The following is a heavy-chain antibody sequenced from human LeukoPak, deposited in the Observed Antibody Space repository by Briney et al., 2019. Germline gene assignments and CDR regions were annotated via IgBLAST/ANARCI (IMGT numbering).Heavy chain of an antibody. V-gene: IGHV4-39*07. CDR1: GGSISSSSYY. D-gene: IGHD2-15*01. CDR3: ARLIVRRVAPRSRHDAFDI. CDR2: IYYSGST. J-gene: IGHJ3*02. Sequence: SETLSLTCTVSGGSISSSSYYWGWIRQPPGKGLEWIGSIYYSGSTYYNPSLKSRVTISVDTSKNQFSLKLSSVTAADTAVYYCARLIVRRVAPRSRHDAFDIWGQGTMVTVSS.